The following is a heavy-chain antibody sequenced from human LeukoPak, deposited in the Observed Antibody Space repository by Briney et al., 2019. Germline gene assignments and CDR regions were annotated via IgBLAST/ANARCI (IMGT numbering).Heavy chain of an antibody. CDR3: ARGLTGTADY. V-gene: IGHV1-46*01. CDR2: INPSGGST. J-gene: IGHJ4*02. D-gene: IGHD1-7*01. CDR1: GYTFTSYF. Sequence: SVNVSCKASGYTFTSYFMHWVRLAPGQGLEWMGIINPSGGSTSYAQKFQGRVTVTRDTSTNTVYMELSSLRSEDTAVFYCARGLTGTADYWGQGTLVTVSS.